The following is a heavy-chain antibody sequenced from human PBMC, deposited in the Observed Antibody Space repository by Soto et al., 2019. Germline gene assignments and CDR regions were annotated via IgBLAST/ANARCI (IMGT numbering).Heavy chain of an antibody. CDR3: ATDSRVFARYEGDYYGMDV. CDR2: FDPEDGET. J-gene: IGHJ6*02. Sequence: GASVKVSCKVSGYTLTELSMHWVRQAPGKGLEWMGGFDPEDGETIYAQKFQGRVTMTEDTSTDTAYMELSSLRSEDTAVYYCATDSRVFARYEGDYYGMDVWGQGTTVTVSS. CDR1: GYTLTELS. V-gene: IGHV1-24*01. D-gene: IGHD5-12*01.